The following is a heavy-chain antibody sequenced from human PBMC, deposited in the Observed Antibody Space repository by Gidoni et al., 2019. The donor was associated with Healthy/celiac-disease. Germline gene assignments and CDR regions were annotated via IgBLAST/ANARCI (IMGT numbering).Heavy chain of an antibody. CDR2: TYYKSKWFN. J-gene: IGHJ6*03. D-gene: IGHD6-13*01. CDR1: GDSVSSASAA. CDR3: ARDTKRSWLPYYFYFYMDV. V-gene: IGHV6-1*01. Sequence: QVHLQQSGPGLVKPSQTLSLTCAISGDSVSSASAAWNWIRQSPSRGLEWLGRTYYKSKWFNDYAESMKSRITLNPDSSKNQFSLQLNSVTPEDTAVYYCARDTKRSWLPYYFYFYMDVWGKGTTVTVS.